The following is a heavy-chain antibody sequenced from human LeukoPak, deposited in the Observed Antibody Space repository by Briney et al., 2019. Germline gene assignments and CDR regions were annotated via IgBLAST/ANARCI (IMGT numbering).Heavy chain of an antibody. V-gene: IGHV4-39*01. D-gene: IGHD3-22*01. Sequence: KSSVTLSLTCTVSGGSISSSSYYWGWIRQPPGKGLEWIGSIYYSGSTYYNPSLKSRVTISVDTSKNQFSLKLSSVTAADTAVYYCARLERLGNYYDSSGYHGYFDYWGQGTLVTVSS. J-gene: IGHJ4*02. CDR1: GGSISSSSYY. CDR2: IYYSGST. CDR3: ARLERLGNYYDSSGYHGYFDY.